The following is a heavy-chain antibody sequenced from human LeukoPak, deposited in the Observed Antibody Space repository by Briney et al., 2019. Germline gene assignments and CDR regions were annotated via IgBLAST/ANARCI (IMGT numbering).Heavy chain of an antibody. CDR1: GFTFSSYA. CDR2: IGSGSGGST. D-gene: IGHD2-15*01. V-gene: IGHV3-23*01. Sequence: GGSLRLSCAASGFTFSSYAMTWVRQAPGKGLEWVSAIGSGSGGSTYYADSVKGRFTISRDNSKNTLYLQMNSLRAEDTAVYYCARDPCSGGSCYWDYWGQGTLVTVSS. CDR3: ARDPCSGGSCYWDY. J-gene: IGHJ4*02.